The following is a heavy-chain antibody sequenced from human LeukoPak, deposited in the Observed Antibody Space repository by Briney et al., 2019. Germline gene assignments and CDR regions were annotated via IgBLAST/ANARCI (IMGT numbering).Heavy chain of an antibody. D-gene: IGHD2-2*01. CDR2: INAGNGNT. CDR3: ASICSTSCSDFDY. Sequence: ASVKVSCKASGYTFTSYAMHWVRQAPGQRLEWMGWINAGNGNTKYSQKFQGRVTITRDTSASTAYMELSSLRSDDTAVYYCASICSTSCSDFDYWGQGTLVTVSS. CDR1: GYTFTSYA. J-gene: IGHJ4*02. V-gene: IGHV1-3*01.